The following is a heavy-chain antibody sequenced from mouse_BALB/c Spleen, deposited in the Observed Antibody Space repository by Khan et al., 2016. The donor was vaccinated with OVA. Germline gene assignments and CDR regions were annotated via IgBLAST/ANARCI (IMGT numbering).Heavy chain of an antibody. CDR2: IWSGGST. V-gene: IGHV2-2*02. CDR1: VFSLTSYG. J-gene: IGHJ4*01. Sequence: QVQLQQPGPGLVQPSQSLSITCTVSVFSLTSYGVPWVRQSPGKGLEWLGVIWSGGSTDYNSAFISRLTISKDNSKSQVFFKMNSLQANDTAIYYCARTYFSYGNYGDYFTMDYWGQGTSVTGSS. CDR3: ARTYFSYGNYGDYFTMDY. D-gene: IGHD2-1*01.